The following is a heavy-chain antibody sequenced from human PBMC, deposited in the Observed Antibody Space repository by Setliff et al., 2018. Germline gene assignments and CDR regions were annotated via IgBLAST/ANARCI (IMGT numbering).Heavy chain of an antibody. CDR3: TRVPYYYDSSGPDY. V-gene: IGHV3-49*04. Sequence: GGSLRLSCAVSGFTFSKAWMHWVRQAPGKGLEWVGFIRSKAYGGTTEYAASVKGRFTISRDDSKSIAYLQMNSLKTEDTAVYYCTRVPYYYDSSGPDYWGQGTLVTVSS. CDR2: IRSKAYGGTT. CDR1: GFTFSKAW. J-gene: IGHJ4*02. D-gene: IGHD3-22*01.